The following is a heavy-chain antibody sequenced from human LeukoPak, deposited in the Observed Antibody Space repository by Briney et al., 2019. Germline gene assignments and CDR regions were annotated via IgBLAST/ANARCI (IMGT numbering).Heavy chain of an antibody. J-gene: IGHJ6*03. D-gene: IGHD6-19*01. CDR2: IKQDGSEK. CDR3: ARDSSGWYRRDAIYYYYFYMDV. Sequence: GGSLRLSCAASGFTFSSYWMSWVRQAPGKGLDWVANIKQDGSEKYYVDSVKGRFTISRDNAKNSLYLQMNSLRAEDTAVYYCARDSSGWYRRDAIYYYYFYMDVWGKGTTVTVSS. CDR1: GFTFSSYW. V-gene: IGHV3-7*01.